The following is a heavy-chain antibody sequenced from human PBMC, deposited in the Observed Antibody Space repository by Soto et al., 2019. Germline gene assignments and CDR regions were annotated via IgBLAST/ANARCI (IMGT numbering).Heavy chain of an antibody. V-gene: IGHV3-23*01. CDR1: GFAFRDYG. D-gene: IGHD4-17*01. CDR2: IDDSGSGT. J-gene: IGHJ3*02. CDR3: AKDGGYYGDYGHDAFDI. Sequence: PGGSLRLSCTASGFAFRDYGITWVRQAPGKGLEWVSSIDDSGSGTYYADSVKGRFTISRDNSKNTLYLQMNSLRAEDTAVYYCAKDGGYYGDYGHDAFDIWGQGTMVTVSS.